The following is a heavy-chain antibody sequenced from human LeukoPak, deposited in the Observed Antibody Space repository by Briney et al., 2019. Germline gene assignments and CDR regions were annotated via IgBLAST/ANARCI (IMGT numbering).Heavy chain of an antibody. V-gene: IGHV1-8*01. D-gene: IGHD6-13*01. CDR1: GYTFTSYD. CDR2: MNPNSGNT. J-gene: IGHJ5*02. Sequence: GASVKVSCKASGYTFTSYDISWVRQATGQGLEWMGWMNPNSGNTGHAQKFQGRVTMTRNTSISTAYMELSSLRSEDTAVYYCYGDRIVAAGDNWFDPWGQGTLVTVSS. CDR3: YGDRIVAAGDNWFDP.